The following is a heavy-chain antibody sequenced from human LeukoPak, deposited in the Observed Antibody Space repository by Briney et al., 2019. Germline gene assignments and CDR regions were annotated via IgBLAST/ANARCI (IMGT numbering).Heavy chain of an antibody. V-gene: IGHV4-59*08. CDR1: GGSISSYY. Sequence: SETLSLTCTVSGGSISSYYWSWIRQPPGKGLEWIGYIYYSGSTNYNPSLKTRVTISVDTSKNQFSLKLSSVTAADTAVYYCARGDYDYWGQGTLVTVSS. CDR2: IYYSGST. D-gene: IGHD4-17*01. CDR3: ARGDYDY. J-gene: IGHJ4*02.